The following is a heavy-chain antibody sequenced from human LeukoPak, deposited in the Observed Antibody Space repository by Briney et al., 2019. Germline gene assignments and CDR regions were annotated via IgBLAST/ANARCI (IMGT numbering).Heavy chain of an antibody. CDR2: IYYSGST. V-gene: IGHV4-59*01. CDR3: ASPSRGDAFDI. CDR1: GGSISSYY. Sequence: SQTLSLTCTVSGGSISSYYWSWIRQPPGKGLEWIGYIYYSGSTNYNPSLKSRVTISVDTSKNQFSLKLSSVTAADTAVYYCASPSRGDAFDIWGQGTMVTVSS. J-gene: IGHJ3*02.